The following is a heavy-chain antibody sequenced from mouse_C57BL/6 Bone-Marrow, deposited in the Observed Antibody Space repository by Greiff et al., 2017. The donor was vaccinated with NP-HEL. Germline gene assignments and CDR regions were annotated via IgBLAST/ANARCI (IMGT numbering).Heavy chain of an antibody. CDR1: CYAFSSSW. Sequence: VQLQQSGPELVKPGASVKISCKASCYAFSSSWMNWVKQRPGKGLEWIGRIYPGDGDTNYNGKFKGKATLTADKSSSTAYMQLSSLTSEDSAVYFCANQNYAMDYWGQGTSVTVSS. CDR3: ANQNYAMDY. J-gene: IGHJ4*01. V-gene: IGHV1-82*01. CDR2: IYPGDGDT.